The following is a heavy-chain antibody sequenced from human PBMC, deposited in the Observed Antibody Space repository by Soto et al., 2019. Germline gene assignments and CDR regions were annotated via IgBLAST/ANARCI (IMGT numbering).Heavy chain of an antibody. J-gene: IGHJ5*02. CDR1: GFTFSNYA. D-gene: IGHD3-3*01. CDR3: ARDRRRFLEGIDP. V-gene: IGHV3-30-3*01. CDR2: LSYDGSNT. Sequence: QVQLVESGGGVVRPGKSLRLSCSASGFTFSNYAMHWVRQAPGKGLEWVAVLSYDGSNTYYADSLKGRFTISRDNSKNTLYLEMNSLRAADTAVYYCARDRRRFLEGIDPWGQGTLVTVSS.